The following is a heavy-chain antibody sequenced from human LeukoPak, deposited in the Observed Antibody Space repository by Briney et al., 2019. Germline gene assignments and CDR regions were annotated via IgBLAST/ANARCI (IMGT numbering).Heavy chain of an antibody. Sequence: GGSLRLSCAASGFTFSSYAMSWVRQAPGKGLQWVSFISGSGGSTFYADSVKGRFTISRDNSKNTLYLQTSSLTAEDTAVYYCAKGSDQFNYYNYMDVWGKGTTVTVSS. D-gene: IGHD3-3*01. CDR2: ISGSGGST. CDR1: GFTFSSYA. CDR3: AKGSDQFNYYNYMDV. J-gene: IGHJ6*03. V-gene: IGHV3-23*01.